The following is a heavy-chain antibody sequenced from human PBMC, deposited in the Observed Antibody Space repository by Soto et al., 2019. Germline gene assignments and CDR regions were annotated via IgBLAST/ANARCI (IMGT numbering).Heavy chain of an antibody. CDR3: ARGGPITIFGVVIIPWGYYYGMDV. Sequence: PSETLSLTCAVYGGSFSGYYWSWIRQPPGKGLEWIGEINHSGSTNYNPSLKSRVTISVDTSKNQFSLKLSSVTAADTAVYYCARGGPITIFGVVIIPWGYYYGMDVWGQGTTVTVSS. D-gene: IGHD3-3*01. V-gene: IGHV4-34*01. CDR1: GGSFSGYY. CDR2: INHSGST. J-gene: IGHJ6*02.